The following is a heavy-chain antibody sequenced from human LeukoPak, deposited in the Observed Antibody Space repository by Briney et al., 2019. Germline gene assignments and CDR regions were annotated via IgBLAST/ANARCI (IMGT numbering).Heavy chain of an antibody. CDR3: ARDGTREYSSGWYYFDY. J-gene: IGHJ4*02. CDR2: ISSSSSYI. CDR1: GGSISSGGYY. Sequence: ETLSLTCTVSGGSISSGGYYWSWVRQAPGKGLEWVSSISSSSSYIYYADSVKGRFTISRDNAKNSLYLQMNSLRAEDTAVYYCARDGTREYSSGWYYFDYWGQGTLVTVSS. D-gene: IGHD6-19*01. V-gene: IGHV3-21*01.